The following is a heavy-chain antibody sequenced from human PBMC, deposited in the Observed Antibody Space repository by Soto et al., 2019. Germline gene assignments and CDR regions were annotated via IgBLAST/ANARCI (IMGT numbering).Heavy chain of an antibody. CDR1: GFTFSSYG. V-gene: IGHV3-23*01. D-gene: IGHD6-6*01. J-gene: IGHJ6*03. CDR2: ISGSGGST. Sequence: PGGSLRLSCAASGFTFSSYGMSWVRQAPGKGLEWVSAISGSGGSTYYADSVKGRFTISRDNSKNTLYLQMNSLRAEDTAVYYCAKEGAARQYYYYYYMDVWGKGTTVTVSS. CDR3: AKEGAARQYYYYYYMDV.